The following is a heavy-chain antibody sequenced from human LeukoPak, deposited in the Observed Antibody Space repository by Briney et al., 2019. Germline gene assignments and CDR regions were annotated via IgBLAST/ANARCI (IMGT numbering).Heavy chain of an antibody. D-gene: IGHD3-22*01. J-gene: IGHJ4*02. CDR2: IIYSGGAT. CDR3: AKDGLYYDGSEHVYYFDS. Sequence: GGSLRLSCAASGFTFSRSAMTWVRQGPGTGLEFVASIIYSGGATYYADTVKGRFTISRDNSKNTLYLQMNSLRAEDTALYYCAKDGLYYDGSEHVYYFDSWGQGTLVTVSS. CDR1: GFTFSRSA. V-gene: IGHV3-23*01.